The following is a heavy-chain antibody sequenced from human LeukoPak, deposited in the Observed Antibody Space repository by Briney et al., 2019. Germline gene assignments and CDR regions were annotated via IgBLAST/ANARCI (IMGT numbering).Heavy chain of an antibody. D-gene: IGHD3-10*01. CDR2: INHSGST. V-gene: IGHV4-34*01. CDR1: GGSFSGYY. J-gene: IGHJ4*02. Sequence: SETLSLTCAVYGGSFSGYYWSWIRQPPGKGLEWIGEINHSGSTNYNPSLKSRVTISVDTSKNQFSLKLSSVTAADTAVYYCARVPPRVLLWFGEFGYWGQGTLVTVSS. CDR3: ARVPPRVLLWFGEFGY.